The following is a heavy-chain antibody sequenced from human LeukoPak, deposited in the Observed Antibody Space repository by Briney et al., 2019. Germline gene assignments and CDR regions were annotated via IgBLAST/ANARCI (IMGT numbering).Heavy chain of an antibody. CDR3: ARGAPGY. V-gene: IGHV4-61*02. Sequence: SETLSLTCTVSGGSISSGSHYWSWIRQPAGKGLEWIGRIYTSGSTNYNPSLKSRVTISVDTSKNQFSLKLSSVTAADTAVYYCARGAPGYWGQGTLVTVSS. CDR2: IYTSGST. CDR1: GGSISSGSHY. J-gene: IGHJ4*02.